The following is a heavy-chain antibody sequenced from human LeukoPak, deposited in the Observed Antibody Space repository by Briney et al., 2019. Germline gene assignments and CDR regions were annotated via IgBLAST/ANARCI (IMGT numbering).Heavy chain of an antibody. CDR3: ARESSTSTSDAFDI. Sequence: ASVKVSCKASGYTFTSYGISWVRQAPGQGLEWMGWISAYNGNTHYAQKLQGRVTMTTDTSTSTVYMELRSLRSDDTAVYYCARESSTSTSDAFDIWGQGTMVTVSS. J-gene: IGHJ3*02. V-gene: IGHV1-18*01. D-gene: IGHD2-2*01. CDR1: GYTFTSYG. CDR2: ISAYNGNT.